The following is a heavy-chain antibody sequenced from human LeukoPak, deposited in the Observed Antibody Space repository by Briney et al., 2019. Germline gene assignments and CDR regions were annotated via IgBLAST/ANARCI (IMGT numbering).Heavy chain of an antibody. Sequence: GGCLRLSCAASGFTFSTYGMHWVRQAPGKGLKWVAIIWNDGSNKYYADSVKGRFTISRDNSKNTLYLQVNSLRAEDTAVYYCARALFAGAFYGMDVWGQGTTVTVSS. CDR3: ARALFAGAFYGMDV. D-gene: IGHD3-10*01. CDR2: IWNDGSNK. CDR1: GFTFSTYG. J-gene: IGHJ6*02. V-gene: IGHV3-33*01.